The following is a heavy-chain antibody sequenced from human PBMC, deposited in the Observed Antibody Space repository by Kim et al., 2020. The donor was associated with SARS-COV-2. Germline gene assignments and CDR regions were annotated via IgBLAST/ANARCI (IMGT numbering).Heavy chain of an antibody. CDR2: ISSSGSTI. D-gene: IGHD3-10*01. V-gene: IGHV3-48*03. Sequence: GGSLRLSCAASGFTFSSYEMNWVRQAPGKGLEWVSYISSSGSTIYYADSVKGRFTISRDNAKNSLYLQMNSLRAEDTAVYYCAREVIGYYGMDVWGQGTTVTVSS. CDR3: AREVIGYYGMDV. J-gene: IGHJ6*02. CDR1: GFTFSSYE.